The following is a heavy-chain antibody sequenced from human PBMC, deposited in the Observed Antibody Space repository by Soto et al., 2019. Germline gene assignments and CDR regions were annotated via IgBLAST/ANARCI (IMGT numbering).Heavy chain of an antibody. V-gene: IGHV4-59*01. J-gene: IGHJ6*02. CDR3: ARDLWGYCGTDCYPLDV. CDR1: GGSISRYY. Sequence: SETLSLTCTVSGGSISRYYWSWIRQPPGKGLEWIGYMYNTGSTVYNPSFKSRVIISVDTSKNQFSLKLNSVTAADTAVYYCARDLWGYCGTDCYPLDVWGQGTTVTVSS. CDR2: MYNTGST. D-gene: IGHD2-21*02.